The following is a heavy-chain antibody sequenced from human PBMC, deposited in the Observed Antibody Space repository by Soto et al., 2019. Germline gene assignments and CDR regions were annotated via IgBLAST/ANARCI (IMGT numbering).Heavy chain of an antibody. V-gene: IGHV1-3*01. CDR1: GYTFTSYA. CDR2: INAGNGNT. D-gene: IGHD1-20*01. J-gene: IGHJ4*02. Sequence: ASVKVSCKASGYTFTSYAMHWVRQAPGQRLEWMGWINAGNGNTKYSQKFQGRVTITRDTSASTAYMELSSLRSEDTAVYYCARGITLPTPLDYWGQGHPVTVSS. CDR3: ARGITLPTPLDY.